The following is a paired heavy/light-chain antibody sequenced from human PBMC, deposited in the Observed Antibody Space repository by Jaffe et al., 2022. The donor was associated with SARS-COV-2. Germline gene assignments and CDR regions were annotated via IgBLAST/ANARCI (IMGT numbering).Light chain of an antibody. Sequence: DVVITQSPLSLAVTPGEPASISCKSSQSLLNRNGDNYLDWYLQRPGQSPQLLIYLGSNRAPGVPDRFSGSGSGTDFTLRISKVEAEDFGIYYCMQALQIPATFGQGTRLQIE. V-gene: IGKV2-28*01. J-gene: IGKJ5*01. CDR2: LGS. CDR3: MQALQIPAT. CDR1: QSLLNRNGDNY.
Heavy chain of an antibody. CDR3: VRGTGHGTWRNKYYFMDV. J-gene: IGHJ6*03. CDR1: GFIVSNTY. D-gene: IGHD1-1*01. V-gene: IGHV3-53*02. CDR2: ISSDDIT. Sequence: EVQLVETGGGLIQPGGSLRLSCAASGFIVSNTYMSWARQAPGKGLEWVSIISSDDITYYVDSVKGRFTISRDNSKNTLNLQMNSLRAEDTAVYYCVRGTGHGTWRNKYYFMDVWGKGTTVTVSS.